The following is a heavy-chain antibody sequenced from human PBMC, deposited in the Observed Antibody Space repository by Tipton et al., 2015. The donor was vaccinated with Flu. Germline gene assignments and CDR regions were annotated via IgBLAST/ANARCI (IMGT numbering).Heavy chain of an antibody. V-gene: IGHV4-34*01. Sequence: LRLSCAVYGGSFSGYYWSWIRQPPGKGLEWIGEINHSGSTNYNPSLKSRVTISVDTSKNQFSLKLSSVTAADTAVYYCASFLEWISILDYWGQGTLVTVSS. J-gene: IGHJ4*02. D-gene: IGHD2-21*01. CDR1: GGSFSGYY. CDR3: ASFLEWISILDY. CDR2: INHSGST.